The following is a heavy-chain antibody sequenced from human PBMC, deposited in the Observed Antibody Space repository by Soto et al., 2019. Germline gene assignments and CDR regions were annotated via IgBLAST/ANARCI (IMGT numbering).Heavy chain of an antibody. V-gene: IGHV5-10-1*01. CDR2: IDPSDSYT. Sequence: RGESLKISDKGSGCSFTSYWISWVRQMPGKGLEWMGRIDPSDSYTNYSPSFQGHVTISADKSISTAYLQWSSLKASDTAMYYCARHPYDSSGSQIGWFDPWGQGTLVTVSS. D-gene: IGHD3-22*01. J-gene: IGHJ5*02. CDR1: GCSFTSYW. CDR3: ARHPYDSSGSQIGWFDP.